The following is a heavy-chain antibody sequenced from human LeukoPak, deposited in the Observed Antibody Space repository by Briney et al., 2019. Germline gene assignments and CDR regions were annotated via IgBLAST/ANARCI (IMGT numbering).Heavy chain of an antibody. V-gene: IGHV3-23*01. Sequence: GGSLRLSCAASGFTFSSYAMSWVRQAPGKGLEWVSAISGSGGSTYCADSVKGRFTISRDNSKNTLYLQMNSLRAEDTAVYYCARATVTHTHFDYWGQGTLVTVSS. D-gene: IGHD4-17*01. CDR3: ARATVTHTHFDY. CDR2: ISGSGGST. CDR1: GFTFSSYA. J-gene: IGHJ4*02.